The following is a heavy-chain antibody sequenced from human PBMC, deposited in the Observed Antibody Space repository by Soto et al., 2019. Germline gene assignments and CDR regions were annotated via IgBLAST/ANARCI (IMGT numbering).Heavy chain of an antibody. J-gene: IGHJ4*02. CDR1: GYTFTSHG. V-gene: IGHV1-18*01. CDR2: ISAYNGDT. Sequence: GASVKVSCKASGYTFTSHGISWVRQAPGQGLEWMGWISAYNGDTNYAQKFQGRVTMTTDTSRSAAYMELRSLRSDDAAVYYCVRDRDWNLGFDYWGQGTLVTVSS. D-gene: IGHD1-1*01. CDR3: VRDRDWNLGFDY.